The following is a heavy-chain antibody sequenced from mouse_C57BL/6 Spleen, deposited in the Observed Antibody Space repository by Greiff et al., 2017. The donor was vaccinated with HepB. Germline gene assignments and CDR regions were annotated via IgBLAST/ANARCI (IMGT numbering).Heavy chain of an antibody. V-gene: IGHV1-82*01. D-gene: IGHD2-4*01. CDR2: IYPGDGDT. Sequence: QVQLKQSGPELVKPGASVKISCKASGYAFSSSWMNWVKQRPGKGLEWIGRIYPGDGDTNYNGKFKGKATLTADKSSSTAYMQLSSLTSEDSAVYFCARNVYYDYDGWYFDVWGTRTTVTVSS. CDR1: GYAFSSSW. J-gene: IGHJ1*03. CDR3: ARNVYYDYDGWYFDV.